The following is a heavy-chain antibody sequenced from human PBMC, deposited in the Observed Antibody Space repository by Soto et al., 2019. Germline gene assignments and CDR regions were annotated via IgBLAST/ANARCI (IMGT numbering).Heavy chain of an antibody. CDR1: GFTFSDYY. Sequence: QVPLVESGGGLVKPGGSLRLSCAASGFTFSDYYMSWIRQAPGKGLEWVSYISSSSSYTNYADSVKGRFTISRDNAXXSLYLQMNSLRAEDTVVYYCARDADILTGSDAFDIWGQGTMVTVSS. CDR2: ISSSSSYT. D-gene: IGHD3-9*01. CDR3: ARDADILTGSDAFDI. V-gene: IGHV3-11*05. J-gene: IGHJ3*02.